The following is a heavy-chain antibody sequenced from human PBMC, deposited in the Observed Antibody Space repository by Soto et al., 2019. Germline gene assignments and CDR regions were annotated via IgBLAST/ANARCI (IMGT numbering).Heavy chain of an antibody. D-gene: IGHD7-27*01. J-gene: IGHJ4*02. Sequence: SVKVSCKASGFSFTSSSVQWVRQARGQRLEWIGWIVVGTGHTNYAQKFQERVTISTDMSTNTAYMEVNSLRFDDTAVYYCARDTGDGTFDFWGQGTLVTVSS. CDR2: IVVGTGHT. CDR3: ARDTGDGTFDF. V-gene: IGHV1-58*01. CDR1: GFSFTSSS.